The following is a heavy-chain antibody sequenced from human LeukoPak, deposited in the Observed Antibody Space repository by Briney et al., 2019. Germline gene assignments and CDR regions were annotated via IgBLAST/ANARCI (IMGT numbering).Heavy chain of an antibody. CDR2: INPSGGST. J-gene: IGHJ3*02. D-gene: IGHD3-3*01. CDR3: ARRGEHHEYYDFWSGRGGGAFDI. Sequence: EASVKVSCKASGYTFTSYYMHWVRQAPGQGLEWMGIINPSGGSTSYAQKFQGRVTMTRDTSTSTVYMELSSLRSEDTAVYYCARRGEHHEYYDFWSGRGGGAFDIWGQGTMVTVSS. V-gene: IGHV1-46*01. CDR1: GYTFTSYY.